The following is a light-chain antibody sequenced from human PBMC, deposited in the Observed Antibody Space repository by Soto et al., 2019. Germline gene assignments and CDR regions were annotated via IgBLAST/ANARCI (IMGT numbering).Light chain of an antibody. CDR3: QQYGRSPVT. CDR2: GAS. V-gene: IGKV3-20*01. J-gene: IGKJ1*01. Sequence: EIVLTQSPGTLSLSPGERATLSCRASQSVSSSYLAWYQQKPAQAPGLLVYGASSRATGIPDRFSGRGSGTDFSLTNSREEPEDFALYYWQQYGRSPVTFGQGTKVEIK. CDR1: QSVSSSY.